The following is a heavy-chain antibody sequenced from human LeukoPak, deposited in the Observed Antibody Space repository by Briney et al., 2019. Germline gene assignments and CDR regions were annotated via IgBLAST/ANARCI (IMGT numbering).Heavy chain of an antibody. CDR3: AKGSYYYDSADYFXX. CDR1: GFTFSSYA. Sequence: GGSVRLSCEASGFTFSSYAMSWVRQAPGKGLEWVSTLSGSGGNTYYADSVKSRVTISRDNSKNTLYLQMNSLRAEDTAVYHCAKGSYYYDSADYFXXWGQXXLVT. V-gene: IGHV3-23*01. J-gene: IGHJ4*02. D-gene: IGHD3-22*01. CDR2: LSGSGGNT.